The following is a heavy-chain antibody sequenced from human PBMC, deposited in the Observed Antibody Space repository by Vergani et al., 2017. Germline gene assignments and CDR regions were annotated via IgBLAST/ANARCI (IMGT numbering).Heavy chain of an antibody. CDR2: ISGPGLSA. V-gene: IGHV3-23*01. CDR3: VRLPRGPWNFDL. CDR1: GFIFSNSA. J-gene: IGHJ2*01. Sequence: EVHLLESGGGLVQPGGSLRLSCAASGFIFSNSAVSWVRQAPGRGLAWVSSISGPGLSAYYADSVKGRFSISRDNSKNTVFLQMNSLRAEDTAIYYCVRLPRGPWNFDLWGRGTLITVSS.